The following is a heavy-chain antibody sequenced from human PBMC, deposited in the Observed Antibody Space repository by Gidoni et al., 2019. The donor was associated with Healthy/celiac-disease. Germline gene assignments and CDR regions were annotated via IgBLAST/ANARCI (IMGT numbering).Heavy chain of an antibody. CDR2: IYHSGST. D-gene: IGHD5-12*01. V-gene: IGHV4-38-2*02. CDR3: ARDISGDGYEASPGFDY. Sequence: QVQLQESGPGLVKPSETLSPTCTVSGYSISSGYYWGWIRQPPGKGLEWIGSIYHSGSTYYNPSLKSRVTISVDTSKNQFSLKLSSVTAADTAVYYCARDISGDGYEASPGFDYWGQGTLVTVSS. J-gene: IGHJ4*02. CDR1: GYSISSGYY.